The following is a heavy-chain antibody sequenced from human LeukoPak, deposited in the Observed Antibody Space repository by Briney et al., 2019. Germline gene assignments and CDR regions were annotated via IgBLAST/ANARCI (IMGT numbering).Heavy chain of an antibody. D-gene: IGHD5-12*01. CDR3: ARGSDQRGYSGEIDY. J-gene: IGHJ4*02. Sequence: GRSLRLSCAASGFTFSSYAMHWVRQAPGKGLEWVAVISYDGSNEYYADSVKGRFTISRDNSKNTLYLQMSSLRAEDTAVYYCARGSDQRGYSGEIDYWGQGTLVTVSS. V-gene: IGHV3-30*04. CDR2: ISYDGSNE. CDR1: GFTFSSYA.